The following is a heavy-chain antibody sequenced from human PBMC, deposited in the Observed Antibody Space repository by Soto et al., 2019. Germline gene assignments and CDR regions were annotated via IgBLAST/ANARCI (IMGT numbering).Heavy chain of an antibody. D-gene: IGHD6-19*01. V-gene: IGHV1-69*13. CDR2: IIPIFGTA. J-gene: IGHJ5*02. CDR3: ARGGIAVAGTSWFDP. CDR1: GGTFSSYA. Sequence: ASVKVSCKASGGTFSSYAISWVRQAPGQGLEWMGGIIPIFGTANYAQKFQGRVTITADESTSTAYMELSSLRSEDTAVYYCARGGIAVAGTSWFDPWGQGTLVTVSS.